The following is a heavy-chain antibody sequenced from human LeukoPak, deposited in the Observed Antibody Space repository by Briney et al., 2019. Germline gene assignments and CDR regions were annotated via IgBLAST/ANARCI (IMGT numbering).Heavy chain of an antibody. J-gene: IGHJ4*02. D-gene: IGHD3-10*02. V-gene: IGHV3-7*01. Sequence: EWVAIIKQDGSEKYYGDSVKGRFTISRDNAKNSLYLQMNSLRAEDTAVYYCAREFMLAYWGQGTLVTVSS. CDR2: IKQDGSEK. CDR3: AREFMLAY.